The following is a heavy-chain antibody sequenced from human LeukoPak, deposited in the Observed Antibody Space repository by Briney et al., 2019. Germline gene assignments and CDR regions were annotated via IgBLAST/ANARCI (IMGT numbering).Heavy chain of an antibody. V-gene: IGHV3-7*01. Sequence: GGSLRLSCAASGFTFSRYWMRWVRQAPGKGLEWGAHVRQDENEKKYADSVKGRFTISRDNAKISLYLPTNTLRAEDTAVYYCAREWDYDSSGYYPFFWGQGTLVTVSS. CDR3: AREWDYDSSGYYPFF. D-gene: IGHD3-22*01. CDR2: VRQDENEK. J-gene: IGHJ4*02. CDR1: GFTFSRYW.